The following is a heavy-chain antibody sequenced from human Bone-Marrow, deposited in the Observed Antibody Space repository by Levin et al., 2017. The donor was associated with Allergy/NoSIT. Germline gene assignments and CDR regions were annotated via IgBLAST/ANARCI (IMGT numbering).Heavy chain of an antibody. CDR3: AKDISGDGSNFDH. Sequence: PGGSLRLSCAVSGFNVDDYAMHWVRQAPGKGLEWVSGITWNRGKKDYAYSVKGRFTISRDNAKNSLYLQMNSLRTEDTALYYCAKDISGDGSNFDHWGQGTLVTVSS. D-gene: IGHD5-24*01. CDR1: GFNVDDYA. J-gene: IGHJ4*02. V-gene: IGHV3-9*01. CDR2: ITWNRGKK.